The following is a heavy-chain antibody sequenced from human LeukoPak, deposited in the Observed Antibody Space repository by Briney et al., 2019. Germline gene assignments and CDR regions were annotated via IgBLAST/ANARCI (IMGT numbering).Heavy chain of an antibody. Sequence: SETLSLTCTVSGGSISSSSYYWGWIRQPPGKGLEWIGSIYYSGSTYYNPSLKSRVTISVDTSKNQFSLKLSSVTAADTAVYYCARDPSRGDFWSGYSNWFDPWGQGTLVTVSS. V-gene: IGHV4-39*07. CDR3: ARDPSRGDFWSGYSNWFDP. CDR1: GGSISSSSYY. D-gene: IGHD3-3*01. J-gene: IGHJ5*02. CDR2: IYYSGST.